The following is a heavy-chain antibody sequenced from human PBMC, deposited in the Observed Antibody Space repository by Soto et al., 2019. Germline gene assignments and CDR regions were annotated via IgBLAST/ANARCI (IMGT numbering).Heavy chain of an antibody. CDR1: GGSISSYY. Sequence: QVQLHESGPGLVKPSETLSLTCTVSGGSISSYYWSWIRQPPGKGLEWIGYIYYSGSTNYNPSLKSRVTISVDTSKNQFSLKLSSVTAADTAVYYCARQPHYWGQGTLVTVSS. CDR3: ARQPHY. J-gene: IGHJ4*02. CDR2: IYYSGST. V-gene: IGHV4-59*08.